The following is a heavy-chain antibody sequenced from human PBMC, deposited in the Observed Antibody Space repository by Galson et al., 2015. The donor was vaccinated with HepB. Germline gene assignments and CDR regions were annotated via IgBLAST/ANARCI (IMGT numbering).Heavy chain of an antibody. V-gene: IGHV1-69*13. D-gene: IGHD2-15*01. CDR1: GGTFSSYA. CDR3: ARARLGYCSGGSCYGNMDV. Sequence: SVKVSCKASGGTFSSYAISWVRQAPGQGLEWMGGVIPIFGTANYAQKFQGRVTITADESTSTAYMELSSLRSEDTAVYYCARARLGYCSGGSCYGNMDVWGKGTTVTVSS. CDR2: VIPIFGTA. J-gene: IGHJ6*03.